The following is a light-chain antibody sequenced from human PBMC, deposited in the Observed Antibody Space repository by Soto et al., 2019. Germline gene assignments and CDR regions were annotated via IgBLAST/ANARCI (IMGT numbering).Light chain of an antibody. Sequence: EIVLTQSPATLSLSPGERATLSCRASQSVSSYLAWYQQKPCQAPRLLIYDASNRATGIPARFSGSGSGTDFTLTIISLEPEDFAVYYCQQRSNWPPRYTFGQGTKLEIK. CDR1: QSVSSY. J-gene: IGKJ2*01. CDR3: QQRSNWPPRYT. V-gene: IGKV3-11*01. CDR2: DAS.